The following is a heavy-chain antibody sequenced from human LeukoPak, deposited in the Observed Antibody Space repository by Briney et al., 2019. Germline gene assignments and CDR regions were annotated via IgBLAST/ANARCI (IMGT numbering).Heavy chain of an antibody. CDR2: ISASGERT. V-gene: IGHV3-23*01. D-gene: IGHD3-22*01. CDR3: ARAGPGTMTFDAFDI. J-gene: IGHJ3*02. Sequence: QAGGSLRLSCPASAFTFSNYVMSWVRQAPGKGLEWVSTISASGERTYHADSVRGRFTISRDNPKHTLHLQMNSLRADDPAVYYCARAGPGTMTFDAFDIWGQGTVVTVSS. CDR1: AFTFSNYV.